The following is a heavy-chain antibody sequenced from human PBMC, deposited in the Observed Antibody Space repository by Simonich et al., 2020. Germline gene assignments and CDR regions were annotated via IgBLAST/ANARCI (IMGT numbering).Heavy chain of an antibody. J-gene: IGHJ3*02. CDR3: AREQARGGAFDI. V-gene: IGHV3-21*01. D-gene: IGHD3-16*01. CDR1: GFTFSSYS. Sequence: EVQLVESGGGLVKPGGSLRLSCAASGFTFSSYSMNWVRQAPGKRLEWDSSISSSSIYIYYADSVKGRFTISRDNAKNSLYLQMNSLRAEDTAVYYCAREQARGGAFDIWGQGTMVTVSS. CDR2: ISSSSIYI.